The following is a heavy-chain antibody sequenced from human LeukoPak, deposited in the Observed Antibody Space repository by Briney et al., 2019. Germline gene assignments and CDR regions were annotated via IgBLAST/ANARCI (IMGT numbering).Heavy chain of an antibody. CDR3: ARQGTYYYDSPKFTFDS. Sequence: SETLSLTCTVSGDSIATGIHSWGWIRQPPGKGLEWIGSVFYTGNTYYNPSLQSRITISVDTSKNQVSLKVTSVTATDTALYYCARQGTYYYDSPKFTFDSWGQGTLVTVSS. D-gene: IGHD3-22*01. J-gene: IGHJ4*02. CDR1: GDSIATGIHS. V-gene: IGHV4-39*01. CDR2: VFYTGNT.